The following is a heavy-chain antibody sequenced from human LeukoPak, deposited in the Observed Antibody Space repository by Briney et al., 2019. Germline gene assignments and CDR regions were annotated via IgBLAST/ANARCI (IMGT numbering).Heavy chain of an antibody. D-gene: IGHD3-16*01. CDR2: IYSGGRT. Sequence: PGGSLRLSCAASGFTFSNAWMSWVRQAPGKGLQWVSVIYSGGRTNYADSVKGRFSMSRDKSNGTVYLQLNSLRTEDTAVYFCARVPFTASLGDYFDYWGQGALVTVSS. CDR3: ARVPFTASLGDYFDY. CDR1: GFTFSNAW. J-gene: IGHJ4*02. V-gene: IGHV3-66*01.